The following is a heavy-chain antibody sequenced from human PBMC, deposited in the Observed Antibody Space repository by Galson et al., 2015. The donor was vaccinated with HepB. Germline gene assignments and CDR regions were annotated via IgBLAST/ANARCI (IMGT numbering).Heavy chain of an antibody. CDR3: VKDDSKWNVDY. Sequence: SLRLSCAASGFAFEDYTMHWVRQAPGKGLKWVSFITWDGGKIQYADSVRGRFTISRDNRKKSLSLQMDSLRIDDTAIYYCVKDDSKWNVDYWGRGTLVTVSS. J-gene: IGHJ4*02. CDR1: GFAFEDYT. CDR2: ITWDGGKI. V-gene: IGHV3-43*01. D-gene: IGHD1-20*01.